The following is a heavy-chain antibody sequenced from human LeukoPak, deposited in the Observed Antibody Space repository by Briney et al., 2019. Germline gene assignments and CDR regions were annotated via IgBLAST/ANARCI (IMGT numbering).Heavy chain of an antibody. CDR2: IIPIFGTA. J-gene: IGHJ5*02. Sequence: SVKVSCKASGGTFSSYAISWVRQAPGQGLEWMGGIIPIFGTANYAQKFQGRVTITADKSTSTAYMELSSLRSEDTAVYYCASLYSGHSVNWFDPWGQGTLVTVSS. CDR1: GGTFSSYA. CDR3: ASLYSGHSVNWFDP. D-gene: IGHD5-12*01. V-gene: IGHV1-69*06.